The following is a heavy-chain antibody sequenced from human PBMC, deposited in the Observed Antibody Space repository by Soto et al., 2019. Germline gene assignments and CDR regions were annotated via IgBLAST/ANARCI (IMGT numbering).Heavy chain of an antibody. D-gene: IGHD3-22*01. CDR3: ARMPPKPTLGYDSSGYYYPPPFDY. J-gene: IGHJ4*02. CDR1: GFTFSSYA. CDR2: ISGSGGST. Sequence: GGSLRLSCAASGFTFSSYAMSWVRQAPGKGLEWVSAISGSGGSTYYADSVKGRFTISRDNSKNTLYLQMNSLRAEDTAVYYSARMPPKPTLGYDSSGYYYPPPFDYWGQGTLVTVSS. V-gene: IGHV3-23*01.